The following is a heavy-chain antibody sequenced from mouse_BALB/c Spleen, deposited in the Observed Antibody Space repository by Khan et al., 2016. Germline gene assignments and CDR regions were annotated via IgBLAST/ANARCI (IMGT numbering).Heavy chain of an antibody. D-gene: IGHD2-1*01. CDR3: ASVVTTYYFDC. Sequence: EVQLQESGPSLVKPSQTLSLTCSVTGDSITSGYWNWIRKFPGNKLEYMGYISYSASTYYNPSLKSRISITRDTSKNQYYLLLNSVTTEETAPAYCASVVTTYYFDCWGQGTTLTVSS. CDR1: GDSITSGY. CDR2: ISYSAST. J-gene: IGHJ2*01. V-gene: IGHV3-8*02.